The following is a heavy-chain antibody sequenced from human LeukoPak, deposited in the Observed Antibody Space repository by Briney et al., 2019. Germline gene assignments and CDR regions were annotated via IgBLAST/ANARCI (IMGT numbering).Heavy chain of an antibody. V-gene: IGHV1-58*02. CDR2: IVVGSGNT. CDR3: AADLYDSSGYTHY. J-gene: IGHJ4*02. Sequence: SVKDSFKASGFTFTSSAMQWVRQTRGQRLEWIGWIVVGSGNTNYAQKFQERVTITRDMSTSTAYMELSSLRSEDTAVYYCAADLYDSSGYTHYWAQGTLVTVSS. D-gene: IGHD3-22*01. CDR1: GFTFTSSA.